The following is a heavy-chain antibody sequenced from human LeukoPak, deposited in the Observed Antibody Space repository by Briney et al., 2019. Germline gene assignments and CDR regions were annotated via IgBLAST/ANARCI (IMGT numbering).Heavy chain of an antibody. V-gene: IGHV3-33*06. CDR3: AKDQSGSSYYFDY. J-gene: IGHJ4*02. CDR1: GFTFSSYG. CDR2: IWYDGSNK. Sequence: QPGRSLRLSCAASGFTFSSYGMHWVRQAPGKGLEWVAVIWYDGSNKYYADSVKGRFTISRDNSKNTLYLQMNSLRAEDTAVYYCAKDQSGSSYYFDYWGQGTLVTVS. D-gene: IGHD1-26*01.